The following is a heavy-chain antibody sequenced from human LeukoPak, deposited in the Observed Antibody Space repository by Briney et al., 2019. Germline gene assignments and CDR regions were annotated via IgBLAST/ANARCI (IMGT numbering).Heavy chain of an antibody. V-gene: IGHV4-61*02. D-gene: IGHD3-10*01. CDR2: IYTSGST. CDR1: GGSISSGSYY. CDR3: AREGPADYYGSGKEVRFYMDV. J-gene: IGHJ6*03. Sequence: SETLSLTCTVSGGSISSGSYYWSWIRQPAGKGLEWIGRIYTSGSTNYNPSLKSRVTISVDTSKNQFSLKLSSVTAADTAVYYCAREGPADYYGSGKEVRFYMDVWGKGTTVTVSS.